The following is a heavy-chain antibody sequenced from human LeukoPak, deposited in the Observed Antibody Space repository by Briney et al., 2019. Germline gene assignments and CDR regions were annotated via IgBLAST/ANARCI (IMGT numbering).Heavy chain of an antibody. CDR3: ARGAYYYYMDV. CDR2: ISSSGSPI. Sequence: GGSLRLSCAASGFKFTSYSMNWVRQAPGKGLEWISYISSSGSPIYYADSVKGRFTISRDNAKNSLYLQMNSLRAQDTAVYYCARGAYYYYMDVWGKGTTVTVSS. CDR1: GFKFTSYS. V-gene: IGHV3-48*04. J-gene: IGHJ6*03.